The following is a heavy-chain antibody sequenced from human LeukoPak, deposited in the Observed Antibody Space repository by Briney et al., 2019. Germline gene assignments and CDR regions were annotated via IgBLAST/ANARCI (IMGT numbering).Heavy chain of an antibody. Sequence: GGSLRLSCAASGFTFSTYWMHWVRQAPGKGLEWVSGISWNGGGMGYAVSVKGRFTISRDNAKNSLYLQMNSLRDEDTALYYCAKDITGGRSSPYFDSWGQGTLVTVSS. V-gene: IGHV3-9*01. J-gene: IGHJ4*02. D-gene: IGHD6-6*01. CDR1: GFTFSTYW. CDR2: ISWNGGGM. CDR3: AKDITGGRSSPYFDS.